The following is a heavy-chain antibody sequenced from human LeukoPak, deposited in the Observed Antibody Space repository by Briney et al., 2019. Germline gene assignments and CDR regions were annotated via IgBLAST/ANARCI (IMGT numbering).Heavy chain of an antibody. J-gene: IGHJ4*02. CDR2: IYHSGST. V-gene: IGHV4-30-2*01. CDR1: GGSISSGGYS. D-gene: IGHD1-26*01. CDR3: ARAYSGSYLLDY. Sequence: PSETLSLTCAVSGGSISSGGYSWSWLRQPPGKGLEWIGYIYHSGSTYYNPSLKSRVTISVDRSKNQFSLKLSSVTAADTAVYYCARAYSGSYLLDYWGQGTLVTVSS.